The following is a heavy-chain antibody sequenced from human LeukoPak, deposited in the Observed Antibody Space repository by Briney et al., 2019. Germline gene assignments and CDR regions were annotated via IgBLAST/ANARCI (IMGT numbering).Heavy chain of an antibody. J-gene: IGHJ1*01. V-gene: IGHV4-59*01. CDR2: IYYSGST. Sequence: PSXTLSLTCTVSGGSISSYYWSWIRQPPGKGLEWIGYIYYSGSTNYNPSLKSRVTISVDTSKNQFSLKLSSVTAADTAVYYCARSEMYYYDSSGYYPKYFQHWGQGTLVTVSS. D-gene: IGHD3-22*01. CDR1: GGSISSYY. CDR3: ARSEMYYYDSSGYYPKYFQH.